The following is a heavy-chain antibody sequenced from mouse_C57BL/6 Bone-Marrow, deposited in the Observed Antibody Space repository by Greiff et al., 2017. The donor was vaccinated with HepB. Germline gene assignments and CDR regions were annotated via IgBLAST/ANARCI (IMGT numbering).Heavy chain of an antibody. CDR3: VSSPYWYFDV. CDR2: IHPNSCST. V-gene: IGHV1-64*01. CDR1: GYTFTSYW. Sequence: VQLQQPGAELVKPGASVKLSCKASGYTFTSYWMHWVKQRPGQGLEWIGMIHPNSCSTNYNEKFKSKATLTVDKSSSTAYMQLSSLTSEDSAVYYCVSSPYWYFDVWGTGTTVTVSS. J-gene: IGHJ1*03. D-gene: IGHD1-1*01.